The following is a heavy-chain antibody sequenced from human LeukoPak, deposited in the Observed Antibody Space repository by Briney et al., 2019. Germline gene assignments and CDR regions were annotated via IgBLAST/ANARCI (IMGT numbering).Heavy chain of an antibody. CDR1: GFTFSSYA. CDR3: ARGRSTSVSYYYGMDV. V-gene: IGHV3-23*01. D-gene: IGHD2-2*01. J-gene: IGHJ6*02. CDR2: ISGSGGST. Sequence: GGSLILSCAASGFTFSSYAMSWVRQAPGKGLEWVSAISGSGGSTYYADSVKGRFTVSRDNSKNTLYLQMNSLRAEDTAVYYCARGRSTSVSYYYGMDVWGQGTTVTVSS.